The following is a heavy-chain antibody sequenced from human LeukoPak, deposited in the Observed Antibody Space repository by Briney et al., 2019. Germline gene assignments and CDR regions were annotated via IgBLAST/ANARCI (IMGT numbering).Heavy chain of an antibody. J-gene: IGHJ4*02. CDR1: GFTFSSYA. V-gene: IGHV3-30*04. CDR3: ARGEDIVVAPAASEGDYFDY. D-gene: IGHD2-2*01. Sequence: PGRSLRLSCAASGFTFSSYAMHWVRQAPGKGLEWVAGISYDVSNKYYADSVKGRFTISRDNSKNTLYLQMNSLRAEDTAVYYCARGEDIVVAPAASEGDYFDYWGQGTLVTVYS. CDR2: ISYDVSNK.